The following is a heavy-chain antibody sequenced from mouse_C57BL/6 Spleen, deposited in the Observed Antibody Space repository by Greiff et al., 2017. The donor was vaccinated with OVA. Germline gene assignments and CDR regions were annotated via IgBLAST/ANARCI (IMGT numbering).Heavy chain of an antibody. D-gene: IGHD2-4*01. V-gene: IGHV5-16*01. CDR1: GFTFSDYY. J-gene: IGHJ2*01. Sequence: EVQRVESEGGLVQPGSSMKLSCTASGFTFSDYYMAWVRQVPEKGLEWVANINYDGSSTYYLDSLKSRFIISRDNAKNILYLQMSSLKSEDTATYYCAREGDYDGFDYWGQGTTLTVSS. CDR2: INYDGSST. CDR3: AREGDYDGFDY.